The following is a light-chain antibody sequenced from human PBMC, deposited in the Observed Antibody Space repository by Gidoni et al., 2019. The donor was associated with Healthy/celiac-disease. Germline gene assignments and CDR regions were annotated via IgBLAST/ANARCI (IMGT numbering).Light chain of an antibody. CDR2: GAS. CDR3: QQYNNWPLT. CDR1: QSVSSN. V-gene: IGKV3-15*01. J-gene: IGKJ3*01. Sequence: EIVMTQSPATLSVSPGERATLSCRASQSVSSNLAWYQQKPGKAPRLLIYGASTRATGIPARFSGSGSGTEFTLTISSLQSEDFAVYYCQQYNNWPLTFGPGTKVEIK.